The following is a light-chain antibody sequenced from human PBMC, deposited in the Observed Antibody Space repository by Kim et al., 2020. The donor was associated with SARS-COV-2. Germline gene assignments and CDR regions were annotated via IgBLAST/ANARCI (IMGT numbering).Light chain of an antibody. Sequence: SVAPGQTARITCAGNNFVTKNVCWYQQKPGQAPILVMYRDTNRPSGIPERFSGSNSGNTATLTISRAQAGDEADYYCQVWDSSTGVFGGGTQLTVL. J-gene: IGLJ3*02. CDR3: QVWDSSTGV. V-gene: IGLV3-9*01. CDR1: NFVTKN. CDR2: RDT.